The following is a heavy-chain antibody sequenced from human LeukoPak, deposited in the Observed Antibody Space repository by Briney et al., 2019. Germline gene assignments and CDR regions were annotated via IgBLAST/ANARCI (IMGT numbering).Heavy chain of an antibody. CDR3: TTVWNCGGDCSDAFDI. Sequence: PGGSLRLSCAASGFTFSNYGMHWVRQAPGKGLEWVAVIWYDGSDKYHADSVKGRFTISRDNSKNTLYLQMNSLRVEDTAVYYCTTVWNCGGDCSDAFDIWGQGTMVTVSS. J-gene: IGHJ3*02. CDR1: GFTFSNYG. CDR2: IWYDGSDK. V-gene: IGHV3-33*01. D-gene: IGHD2-21*02.